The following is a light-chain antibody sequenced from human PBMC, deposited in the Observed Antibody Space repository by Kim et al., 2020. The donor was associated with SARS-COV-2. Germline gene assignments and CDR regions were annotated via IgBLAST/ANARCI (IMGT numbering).Light chain of an antibody. Sequence: QSVAIAWTGTRSDVGGYNYVSWYQHHPGKAPKLMIYDVNKRPSGIPDRFSGSKSGNTASLTVSGLQAEDEADYYCGSYTGSNNFAVFGGGTQLTVL. CDR3: GSYTGSNNFAV. CDR1: RSDVGGYNY. V-gene: IGLV2-8*01. J-gene: IGLJ2*01. CDR2: DVN.